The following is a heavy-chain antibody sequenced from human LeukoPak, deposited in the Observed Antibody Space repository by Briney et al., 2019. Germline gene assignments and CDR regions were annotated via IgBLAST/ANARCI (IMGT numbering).Heavy chain of an antibody. CDR2: IYYSGST. CDR3: ARGPTYYYDSSGYYYYDY. J-gene: IGHJ4*02. D-gene: IGHD3-22*01. Sequence: SETLSLTCTVSGGSISSYYWGWIRQPPGKGLEWIGSIYYSGSTYYNPSLKSRVTISVDTSKNQFSLKLSSVTAADTAVYYCARGPTYYYDSSGYYYYDYWGQGTLVTVSS. CDR1: GGSISSYY. V-gene: IGHV4-39*07.